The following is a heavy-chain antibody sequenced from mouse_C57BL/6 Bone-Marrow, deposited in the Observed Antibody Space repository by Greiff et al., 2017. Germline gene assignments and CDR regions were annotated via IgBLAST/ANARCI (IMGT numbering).Heavy chain of an antibody. J-gene: IGHJ3*01. D-gene: IGHD2-3*01. Sequence: QVQLQQPGTELVKPGASVKLSCKASGYTFTSYWMHWVKQRPGQGLEWIGNINPSNGGTNYNEKFKSKATLTVDKSSSTAYMQLSSLTSEDSAVYYCATGGYWDGYYDWFAYWGQGTLVTVSA. V-gene: IGHV1-53*01. CDR2: INPSNGGT. CDR1: GYTFTSYW. CDR3: ATGGYWDGYYDWFAY.